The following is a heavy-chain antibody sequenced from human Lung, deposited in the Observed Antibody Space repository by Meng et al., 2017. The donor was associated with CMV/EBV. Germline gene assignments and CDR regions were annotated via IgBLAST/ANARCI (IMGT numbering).Heavy chain of an antibody. Sequence: XVXVSXXASGGTFSSYAISWVRQAPGQGLEWMGGIIPIFGTANYAQKFQGRVTITTDESTSTAYMELSSLRSEDTAVYYCAGGYCSSTSCYNVYGMDVWGQGXTVTVSS. V-gene: IGHV1-69*05. CDR1: GGTFSSYA. CDR2: IIPIFGTA. CDR3: AGGYCSSTSCYNVYGMDV. J-gene: IGHJ6*02. D-gene: IGHD2-2*02.